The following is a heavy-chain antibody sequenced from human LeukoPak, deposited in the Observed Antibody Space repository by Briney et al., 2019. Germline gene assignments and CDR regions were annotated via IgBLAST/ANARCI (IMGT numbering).Heavy chain of an antibody. Sequence: GGSLRLSCAASGFTFSSYAMHWVRQAPGKGLEYVSAISSNGGSTYYANSVKGRFTTSRDNSKNTLYLQMGSLKAEDMALYYCARGVGGYSYVRTFDIWGQGTMVTVSS. J-gene: IGHJ3*02. CDR3: ARGVGGYSYVRTFDI. CDR2: ISSNGGST. D-gene: IGHD5-18*01. CDR1: GFTFSSYA. V-gene: IGHV3-64*01.